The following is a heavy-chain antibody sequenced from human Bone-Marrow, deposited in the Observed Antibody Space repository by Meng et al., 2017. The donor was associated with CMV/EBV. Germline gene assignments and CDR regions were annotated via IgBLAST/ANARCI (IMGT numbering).Heavy chain of an antibody. V-gene: IGHV4-34*01. CDR1: GESFSGYY. J-gene: IGHJ6*02. Sequence: SEALSLTCAGYGESFSGYYWRWIRQPPGKGLEWTGEINHSGSTNYNPSLKSRVTISVDTSKNQFSLKLTSVTAADTAVYYCARGHCRSTSCYTSYYYGMAVWGQGTTVTVSS. D-gene: IGHD2-2*02. CDR2: INHSGST. CDR3: ARGHCRSTSCYTSYYYGMAV.